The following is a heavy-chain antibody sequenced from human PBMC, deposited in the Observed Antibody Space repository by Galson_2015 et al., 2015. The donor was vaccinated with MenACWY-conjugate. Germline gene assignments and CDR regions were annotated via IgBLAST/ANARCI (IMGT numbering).Heavy chain of an antibody. CDR1: GFTFSGSA. CDR2: IRSKANSYAT. CDR3: TRLRYDSSSGYMDV. Sequence: SLRLSCAASGFTFSGSAMHWVRQASGKGLEWVGRIRSKANSYATAYTASVKGRFTISRDDSKNTAYLQMNSLKTEDTAVYYCTRLRYDSSSGYMDVWGKGTTVTVSS. D-gene: IGHD3-22*01. J-gene: IGHJ6*03. V-gene: IGHV3-73*01.